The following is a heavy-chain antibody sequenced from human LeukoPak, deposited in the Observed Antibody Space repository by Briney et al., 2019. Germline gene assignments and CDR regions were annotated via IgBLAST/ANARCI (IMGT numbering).Heavy chain of an antibody. J-gene: IGHJ5*02. V-gene: IGHV1-69*04. D-gene: IGHD5-24*01. Sequence: ASVKVSCKASGGTFSSYAISWVRQAPGQGLEWMGRIIPILGIANYAQKFQGRVTITADKSTSTAYMEQSSLRSEDTAVYYCARERRWLQHKAYNWFDPWGQGTLVTVSS. CDR3: ARERRWLQHKAYNWFDP. CDR2: IIPILGIA. CDR1: GGTFSSYA.